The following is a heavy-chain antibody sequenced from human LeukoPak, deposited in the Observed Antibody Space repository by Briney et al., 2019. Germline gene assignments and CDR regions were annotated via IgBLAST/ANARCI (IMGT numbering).Heavy chain of an antibody. Sequence: GGSLRLSCAASRFTFNTYAMSWVRQAPGKGLEWVSAISGSGGSTYYADSVKGRFAISRDNSKNTLYLQMNSLRAEDTAVYYCARNPIYYYGSGTNYGMDAWGQGTTVTVSS. CDR1: RFTFNTYA. D-gene: IGHD3-10*01. J-gene: IGHJ6*02. V-gene: IGHV3-23*01. CDR2: ISGSGGST. CDR3: ARNPIYYYGSGTNYGMDA.